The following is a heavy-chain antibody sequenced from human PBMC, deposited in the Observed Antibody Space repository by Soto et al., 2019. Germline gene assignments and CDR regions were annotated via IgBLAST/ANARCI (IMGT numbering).Heavy chain of an antibody. CDR3: AAGFPPDF. Sequence: EVLLVESGGGWVQPGGSLTLSCAASRFSIGSYWMNWVRQAPGKGLEWVANIKGDGSERYYVDSVEGRFTISRDNTKNALDLQMNSLRVDDTAVYYCAAGFPPDFWGRGTLVTVSS. CDR1: RFSIGSYW. D-gene: IGHD3-3*01. CDR2: IKGDGSER. J-gene: IGHJ4*02. V-gene: IGHV3-7*01.